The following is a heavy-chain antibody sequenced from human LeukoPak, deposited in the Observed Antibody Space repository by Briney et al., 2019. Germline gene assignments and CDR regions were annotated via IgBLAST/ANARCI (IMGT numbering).Heavy chain of an antibody. CDR2: ISGYNDNT. CDR1: RYAFTNYG. Sequence: ASVKVSCKASRYAFTNYGISWVRQAPGQGLEWMGWISGYNDNTKYAQKLQGRVTMTTDTSMSTAYMELRSLRSDDTAVYYCARNYYDNSGYYYFDYWGHGTLVTVYS. J-gene: IGHJ4*01. D-gene: IGHD3-22*01. CDR3: ARNYYDNSGYYYFDY. V-gene: IGHV1-18*01.